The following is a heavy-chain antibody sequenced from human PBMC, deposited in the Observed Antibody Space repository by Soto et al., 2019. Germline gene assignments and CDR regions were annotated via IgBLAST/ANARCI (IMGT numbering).Heavy chain of an antibody. D-gene: IGHD1-26*01. V-gene: IGHV1-2*02. CDR2: INPNSGGT. CDR3: ARDLVGTMSSFDI. Sequence: QVQLVQSGAEVKKPGASVKVSCKASGYTFTDYYIHWVREAPGQGLECMGWINPNSGGTDYAQKFQGRVTMTRYTSISTAYMELTRLRSDDTAVYYCARDLVGTMSSFDIWGQGTMVTVSS. CDR1: GYTFTDYY. J-gene: IGHJ3*02.